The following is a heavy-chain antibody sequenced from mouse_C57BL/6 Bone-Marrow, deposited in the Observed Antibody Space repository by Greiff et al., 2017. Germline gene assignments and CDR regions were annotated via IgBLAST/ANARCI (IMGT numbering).Heavy chain of an antibody. V-gene: IGHV7-1*01. D-gene: IGHD2-3*01. CDR2: SRNKANDYTT. Sequence: EVKLMESGGGLVQSGRSLRLSCATSGFTFSDFYMEWVRQAPGKGLEWIAASRNKANDYTTEYSASVKGRFIVSRDTSQSILYLQMNALRAEDTAIYYCARDAPIYYAMDYWGQGTSVTVSS. CDR3: ARDAPIYYAMDY. CDR1: GFTFSDFY. J-gene: IGHJ4*01.